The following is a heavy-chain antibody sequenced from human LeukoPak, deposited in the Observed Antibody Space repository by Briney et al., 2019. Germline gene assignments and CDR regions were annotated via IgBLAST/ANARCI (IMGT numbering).Heavy chain of an antibody. Sequence: LRLSRAARALTFSSDNITWVGQSSKKGLEWVSSISSSSSYIYYADSVKGRFTISRDNAKNSLYLQMNSLRAEDTAVYYCARDRCSGGSCYVNWFDPWGQGTLVTVSS. CDR3: ARDRCSGGSCYVNWFDP. V-gene: IGHV3-21*01. CDR1: ALTFSSDN. CDR2: ISSSSSYI. J-gene: IGHJ5*02. D-gene: IGHD2-15*01.